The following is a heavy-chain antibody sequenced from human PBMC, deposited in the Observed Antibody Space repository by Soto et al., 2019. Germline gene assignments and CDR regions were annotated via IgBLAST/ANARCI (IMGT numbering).Heavy chain of an antibody. CDR3: ARAGKLVRWMDV. V-gene: IGHV3-33*01. D-gene: IGHD3-9*01. CDR1: GFTFSSYG. CDR2: IWYDGSNK. Sequence: QVQLVESGGGVVQPGRSLRLSCAASGFTFSSYGMHWVRQAPGKGLEWVAVIWYDGSNKYYADSVKGRFTISRDNSKNTLNLQMNSLRAEDTAVYYCARAGKLVRWMDVWGQGTTVTVSS. J-gene: IGHJ6*02.